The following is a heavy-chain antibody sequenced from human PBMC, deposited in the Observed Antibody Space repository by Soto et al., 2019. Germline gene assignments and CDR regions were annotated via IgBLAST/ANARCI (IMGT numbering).Heavy chain of an antibody. CDR2: ISAYNGNT. CDR3: ARDPEAIHLYYYGMDV. J-gene: IGHJ6*02. Sequence: GASVKVSCKASGYTFTSYGISWVRQAPGQGLEWMGWISAYNGNTNYAQKLQGRVTMTTDTSTSTAYMELRSLRSDDTVVYYCARDPEAIHLYYYGMDVWGQGTTVTVSS. V-gene: IGHV1-18*01. CDR1: GYTFTSYG.